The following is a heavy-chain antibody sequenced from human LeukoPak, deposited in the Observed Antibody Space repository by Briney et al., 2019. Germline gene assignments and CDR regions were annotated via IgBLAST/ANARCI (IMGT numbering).Heavy chain of an antibody. D-gene: IGHD2/OR15-2a*01. V-gene: IGHV4-59*01. CDR3: ARVRGTFETD. J-gene: IGHJ1*01. CDR1: GASISTYY. CDR2: LYYSGST. Sequence: SVTLSLTCTVSGASISTYYWSWIRQPPGKGLEWIGYLYYSGSTTYSPSLKSRVTMSVDTSKSQFSLKLNSVTAADTAIYYCARVRGTFETDWGQGTLVTVSS.